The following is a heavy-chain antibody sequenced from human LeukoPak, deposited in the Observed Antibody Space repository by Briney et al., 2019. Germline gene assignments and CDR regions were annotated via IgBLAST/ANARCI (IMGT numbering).Heavy chain of an antibody. J-gene: IGHJ5*02. Sequence: ASVKVSCKVSGYTLTELSIHWVRQAPGKGLEWMGGFDPEDGETIYAQKFQGRVTMTEDTSTDTAYMELSSLRSEDTAVYYRATRYNWNYGWFDPWGQGTLVTVSS. D-gene: IGHD1-7*01. CDR3: ATRYNWNYGWFDP. CDR1: GYTLTELS. V-gene: IGHV1-24*01. CDR2: FDPEDGET.